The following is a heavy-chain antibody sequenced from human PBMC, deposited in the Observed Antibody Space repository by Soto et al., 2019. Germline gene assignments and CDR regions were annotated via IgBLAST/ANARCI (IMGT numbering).Heavy chain of an antibody. J-gene: IGHJ4*02. V-gene: IGHV4-61*01. Sequence: PSETLSLTCTVSGGSVNSDRYYLSWIRQPPGKGLEWIGYIYYPGSTNYNPPLKSRVTIPPDTSRNQFSPKLSSVTAAETAVFYCAREYDNSPEAFDYWGQGALVTVSS. CDR1: GGSVNSDRYY. CDR2: IYYPGST. CDR3: AREYDNSPEAFDY. D-gene: IGHD1-1*01.